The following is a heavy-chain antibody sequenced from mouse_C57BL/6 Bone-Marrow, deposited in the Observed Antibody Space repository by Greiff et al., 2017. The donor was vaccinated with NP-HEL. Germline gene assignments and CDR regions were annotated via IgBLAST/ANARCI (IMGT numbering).Heavy chain of an antibody. D-gene: IGHD1-1*01. CDR3: ARSVVALDY. V-gene: IGHV1-69*01. CDR1: GYTFTSYW. CDR2: IDPSDSYP. J-gene: IGHJ2*01. Sequence: QVQLKQPGAELVMPGASVKLSCKASGYTFTSYWMHWVKQRPGQGLEWIGEIDPSDSYPNYNQQFKGKSTLTVDKSSSTAYMQLSSLTSEDSAVYYCARSVVALDYWGQGTTLTVSS.